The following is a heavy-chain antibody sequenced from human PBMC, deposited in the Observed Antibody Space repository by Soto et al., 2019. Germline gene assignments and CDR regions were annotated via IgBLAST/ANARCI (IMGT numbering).Heavy chain of an antibody. CDR2: IYPGDSDT. D-gene: IGHD1-26*01. V-gene: IGHV5-51*01. Sequence: PGESLKISCKDSGFSFASSWIGWVRQMPGKGLEWMGVIYPGDSDTRYSPTFQGQVTISADKSISTAYLQWSSLKASDTAMYYCARLSRGTGSYLDHWGQGT. CDR1: GFSFASSW. CDR3: ARLSRGTGSYLDH. J-gene: IGHJ4*02.